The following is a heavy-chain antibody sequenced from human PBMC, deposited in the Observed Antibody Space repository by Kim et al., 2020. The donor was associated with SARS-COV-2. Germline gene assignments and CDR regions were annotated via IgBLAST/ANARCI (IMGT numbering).Heavy chain of an antibody. J-gene: IGHJ4*02. D-gene: IGHD3-3*01. CDR3: ARGAPIFGVVIGAY. Sequence: ADSVKGRFTISRDNAKNSLYLQMNSLRAEDTAVYYCARGAPIFGVVIGAYWGQGTLVTVSS. V-gene: IGHV3-21*01.